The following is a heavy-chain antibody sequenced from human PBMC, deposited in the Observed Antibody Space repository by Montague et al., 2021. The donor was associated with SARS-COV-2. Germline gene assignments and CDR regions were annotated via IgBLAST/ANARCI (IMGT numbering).Heavy chain of an antibody. CDR1: GVSINNNNYY. J-gene: IGHJ4*02. CDR3: ARNMAY. D-gene: IGHD2/OR15-2a*01. Sequence: SETLSLTCDVSGVSINNNNYYWGWIRQPPDKGLEWIGYMYETGNMIYNPSLRSRVSISADTSKSQFSLRLTSVTAADSARYYCARNMAYWGQGVLVTV. V-gene: IGHV4-39*07. CDR2: MYETGNM.